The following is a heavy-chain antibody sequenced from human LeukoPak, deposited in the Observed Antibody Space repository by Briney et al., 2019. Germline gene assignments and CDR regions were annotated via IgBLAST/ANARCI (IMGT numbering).Heavy chain of an antibody. D-gene: IGHD5-18*01. V-gene: IGHV3-66*01. J-gene: IGHJ4*02. CDR1: GFTVSSNY. CDR2: IYSGGST. CDR3: AKEEPGYSYYFDY. Sequence: GGSLRLSCAASGFTVSSNYMSWVRQAPGKGLEWVSVIYSGGSTYYADSVKGRFIISRDNSKNTLYLQMNSLRAEDTAVYYCAKEEPGYSYYFDYWGQGTLVTVSS.